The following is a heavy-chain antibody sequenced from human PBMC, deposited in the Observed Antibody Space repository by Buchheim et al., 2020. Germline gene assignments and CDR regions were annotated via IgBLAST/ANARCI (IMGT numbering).Heavy chain of an antibody. D-gene: IGHD3-10*01. Sequence: QVQLVESGGGVVQPGRSLRLSCAASGFTFSSYAMHWVRQAPGKGLEWVAVISYDGSNKYYADSVKGRFTLSRDHSTHTLYLQMNSLRAEDTAVYYCARDGANYYGSGSYGWFDPWGQGTL. V-gene: IGHV3-30*04. CDR3: ARDGANYYGSGSYGWFDP. J-gene: IGHJ5*02. CDR1: GFTFSSYA. CDR2: ISYDGSNK.